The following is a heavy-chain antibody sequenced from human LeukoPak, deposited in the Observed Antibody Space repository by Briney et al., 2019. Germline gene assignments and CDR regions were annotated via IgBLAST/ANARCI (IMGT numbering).Heavy chain of an antibody. CDR1: GFTFSRSN. CDR2: ISSSSSTI. CDR3: ARDRYYYDSSGSCFDY. V-gene: IGHV3-48*01. Sequence: PGGSLRLSCPASGFTFSRSNMNWVRQAPGKGLEWVSCISSSSSTIYYADSVKGRFTVSRDNAKNSLYLQMNSLRAEDTAVYYCARDRYYYDSSGSCFDYWGQGTLVTVSS. J-gene: IGHJ4*02. D-gene: IGHD3-22*01.